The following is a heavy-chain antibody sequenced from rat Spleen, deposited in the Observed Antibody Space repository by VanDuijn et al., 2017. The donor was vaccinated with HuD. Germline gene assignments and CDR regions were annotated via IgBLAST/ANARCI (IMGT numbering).Heavy chain of an antibody. J-gene: IGHJ4*01. D-gene: IGHD1-1*01. CDR1: GFSLTSNG. CDR2: ISSGGST. CDR3: TRVNYYSDVMDA. V-gene: IGHV2S12*01. Sequence: QVQLKESGPGLVQPSQTLSLTCTVSGFSLTSNGVSWVRQPPGKGLEWIAAISSGGSTYYNSALKSRLSISRDTSKSQVFLKMNSLQTEDTAIYFCTRVNYYSDVMDAWGQGASVTVSS.